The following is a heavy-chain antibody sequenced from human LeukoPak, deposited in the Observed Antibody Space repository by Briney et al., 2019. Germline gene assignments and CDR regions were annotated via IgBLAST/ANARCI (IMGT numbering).Heavy chain of an antibody. J-gene: IGHJ6*03. Sequence: SETLSLTCTVSGGSISSSSYYWGWIRQPPGKGLEWIGSIYYSGSTYYDPSLKSRVTISVDTSKNQFSLKLSSVTAADTAVYYCARGRITMVRGVFNPRYYYYYYMDVWGKGTTVTVSS. CDR1: GGSISSSSYY. CDR3: ARGRITMVRGVFNPRYYYYYYMDV. CDR2: IYYSGST. D-gene: IGHD3-10*01. V-gene: IGHV4-39*07.